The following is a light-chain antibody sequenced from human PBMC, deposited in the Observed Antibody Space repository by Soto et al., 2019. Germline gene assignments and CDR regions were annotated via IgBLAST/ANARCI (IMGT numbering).Light chain of an antibody. Sequence: DIQMTQSPSSLSASVGDRVTITCQASQDITNYLNWYQQKPGKAPKVLIHDSSNLETGVPSRFSGSGSETYFSFTISRLQPEDIATYYCQQYDSLPLTFGQGTRLEVK. CDR3: QQYDSLPLT. CDR1: QDITNY. V-gene: IGKV1-33*01. J-gene: IGKJ5*01. CDR2: DSS.